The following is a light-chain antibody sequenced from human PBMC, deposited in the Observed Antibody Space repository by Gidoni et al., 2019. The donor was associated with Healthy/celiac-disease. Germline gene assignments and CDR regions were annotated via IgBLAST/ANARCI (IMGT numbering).Light chain of an antibody. Sequence: QSALTQPASVSGSPGQSITISCTGTSSDVGGYNYVSWYQQHPGKAPKLMIYEVSNRPPGVSNRFSGSKSGNTASLTISGLQAEDEADYYCSSYTSSSTLGEFGGGTKLTVL. J-gene: IGLJ3*02. CDR2: EVS. V-gene: IGLV2-14*01. CDR3: SSYTSSSTLGE. CDR1: SSDVGGYNY.